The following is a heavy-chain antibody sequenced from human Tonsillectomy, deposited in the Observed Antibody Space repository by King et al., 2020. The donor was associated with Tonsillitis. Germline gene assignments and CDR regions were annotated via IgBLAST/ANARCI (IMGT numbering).Heavy chain of an antibody. CDR2: INHSGST. CDR3: ARANCSSTSCYGDWFDP. D-gene: IGHD2-2*01. J-gene: IGHJ5*02. V-gene: IGHV4-34*01. CDR1: GGSFSGYY. Sequence: VQLQQWGAGRLRPSETLSLTCAVYGGSFSGYYWSWIRQPPGEGLEWIGEINHSGSTNYNPSLKSRVTISVDTSQNQFSPKLSSVTAADASVYYCARANCSSTSCYGDWFDPWGQGTLVTVSS.